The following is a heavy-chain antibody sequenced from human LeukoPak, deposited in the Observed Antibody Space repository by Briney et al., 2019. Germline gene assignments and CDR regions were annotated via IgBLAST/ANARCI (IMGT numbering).Heavy chain of an antibody. J-gene: IGHJ4*02. CDR1: GFTFSSYA. CDR3: AKDLRRYSYGGDY. V-gene: IGHV3-23*01. CDR2: ISGSGGST. D-gene: IGHD5-18*01. Sequence: GGSLRLSCAASGFTFSSYAMSWVRQAPGQGLEWVTAISGSGGSTYYADSVKGRFTISRDNSKNTLYLQMNSLRAEDTAVYYCAKDLRRYSYGGDYWGQGTLVTVSS.